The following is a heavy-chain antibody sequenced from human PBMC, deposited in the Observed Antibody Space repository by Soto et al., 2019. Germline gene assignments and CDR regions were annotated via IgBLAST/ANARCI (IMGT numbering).Heavy chain of an antibody. V-gene: IGHV4-59*02. J-gene: IGHJ5*02. CDR1: GCYGIAYR. D-gene: IGHD2-2*01. CDR3: ARDMHAGFTHYLDP. CDR2: TSHTGNT. Sequence: SETLSLTCLVSGCYGIAYRWSWIRPNPGKGLEWIAYTSHTGNTNYNPSLKSRVIISLDTSKNQVSLQLTSVTAADTAVYSCARDMHAGFTHYLDPWGLGTLVTRSS.